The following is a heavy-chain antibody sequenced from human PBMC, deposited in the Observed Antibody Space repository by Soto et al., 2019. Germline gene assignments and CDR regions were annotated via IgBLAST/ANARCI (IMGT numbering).Heavy chain of an antibody. CDR3: AKAPRPYWSGGSCSAYFDY. J-gene: IGHJ4*02. CDR2: ISGSSGST. CDR1: GCTFSSYA. D-gene: IGHD2-15*01. V-gene: IGHV3-23*01. Sequence: PGGSLRLSCAASGCTFSSYAMSWIRQAPGKGLEWVSAISGSSGSTYYADSVKGRFTISRDNSKNTLYLRMNSLRAEDTAVYYCAKAPRPYWSGGSCSAYFDYWGQGTLVTVSS.